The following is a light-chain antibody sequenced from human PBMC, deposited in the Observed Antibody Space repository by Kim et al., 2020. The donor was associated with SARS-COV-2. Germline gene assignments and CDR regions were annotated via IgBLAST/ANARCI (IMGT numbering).Light chain of an antibody. CDR3: QQYGSSPPLT. V-gene: IGKV3-20*01. Sequence: EIVLTQSPGTLSLSPGERATLSCRASQSVSNNYLAWYQQKPGQPPRILIYGASTRATGIPDRFSGSGSGTDFTLTISRLEPEDLAVYQCQQYGSSPPLTCGGGTKLEIK. CDR1: QSVSNNY. CDR2: GAS. J-gene: IGKJ4*01.